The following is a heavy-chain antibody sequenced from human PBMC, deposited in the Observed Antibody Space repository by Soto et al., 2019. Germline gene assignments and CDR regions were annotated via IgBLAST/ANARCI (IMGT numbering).Heavy chain of an antibody. V-gene: IGHV4-30-2*01. Sequence: SETRSLTCAVAGGSISSGGYTWSWMRQPPGKGREWIGYIYYSGCTYYDPSIKSRVTISLDRSTNQLSLKLSSVTAADTAVYYCARAYCGRDCYSGADYCYYYGMDVWGQGTTVTVPS. D-gene: IGHD2-21*02. CDR1: GGSISSGGYT. CDR3: ARAYCGRDCYSGADYCYYYGMDV. CDR2: IYYSGCT. J-gene: IGHJ6*02.